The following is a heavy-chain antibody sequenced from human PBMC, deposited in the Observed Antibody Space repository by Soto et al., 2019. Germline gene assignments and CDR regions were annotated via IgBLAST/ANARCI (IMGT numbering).Heavy chain of an antibody. CDR2: IYSGGST. D-gene: IGHD3-9*01. Sequence: PGGSLRLSCAASGSTVSSNYMSWVRQAPGKGLEWVSVIYSGGSTYYADSVKGRFTISRDNSKNTLYLQMNSLRAEDTAVYYCARKLTGSYYYYYGMDVWGQGTTVTVSS. V-gene: IGHV3-53*01. J-gene: IGHJ6*02. CDR3: ARKLTGSYYYYYGMDV. CDR1: GSTVSSNY.